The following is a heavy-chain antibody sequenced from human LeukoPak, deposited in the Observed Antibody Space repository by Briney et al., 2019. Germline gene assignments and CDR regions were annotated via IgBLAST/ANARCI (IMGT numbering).Heavy chain of an antibody. D-gene: IGHD4-23*01. CDR1: GNTFTSHY. CDR2: LDPSVGTT. CDR3: ARLGPVNY. J-gene: IGHJ4*02. Sequence: ASVKVSCKASGNTFTSHYLHWVRQAPGQGLEWMGILDPSVGTTTYAQKFQGRITMTRDTSTSTLYMDLSSLRSEDTAVYYCARLGPVNYWGQGTLVTVSS. V-gene: IGHV1-46*01.